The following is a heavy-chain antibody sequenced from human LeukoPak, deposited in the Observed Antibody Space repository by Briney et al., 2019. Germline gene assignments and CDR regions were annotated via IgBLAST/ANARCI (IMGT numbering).Heavy chain of an antibody. CDR1: GGTFSSYA. CDR3: ARDDGVGLPAGIYY. D-gene: IGHD2-2*02. CDR2: IIPILGIA. V-gene: IGHV1-69*04. Sequence: GASVTVSCKASGGTFSSYAISWVRPAPGQGLAWMGRIIPILGIANYAQKFQGRVTITADKSTSTAYMELMSLRSEDTAVYYCARDDGVGLPAGIYYWGQGTLVTVSS. J-gene: IGHJ4*02.